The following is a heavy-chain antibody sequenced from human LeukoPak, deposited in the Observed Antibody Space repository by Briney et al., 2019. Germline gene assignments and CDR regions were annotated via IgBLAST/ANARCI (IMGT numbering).Heavy chain of an antibody. Sequence: SETLSLTCTASGGSISTYYWSWIRQPPGKGLEWIGYIYYTGSTNYNPSLKSRVTISVDTSKNQFSLKLSSVTAADTAVYYCARHYYSDPFDYWGQGTLVTVSS. CDR1: GGSISTYY. D-gene: IGHD4-17*01. J-gene: IGHJ4*02. CDR3: ARHYYSDPFDY. CDR2: IYYTGST. V-gene: IGHV4-59*01.